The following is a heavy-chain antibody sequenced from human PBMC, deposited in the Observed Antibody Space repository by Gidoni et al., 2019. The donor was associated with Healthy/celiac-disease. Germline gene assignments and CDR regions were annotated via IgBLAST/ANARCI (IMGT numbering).Heavy chain of an antibody. CDR2: SYYSWST. Sequence: KGLEWIGYSYYSWSTYYNPSLNSRVTISVDTSKNQCSLKLSSVTVANTAAYYCARSDNSKYDIAAAVPFDYWGQGTLVTVSS. CDR3: ARSDNSKYDIAAAVPFDY. J-gene: IGHJ4*02. D-gene: IGHD6-13*01. V-gene: IGHV4-31*02.